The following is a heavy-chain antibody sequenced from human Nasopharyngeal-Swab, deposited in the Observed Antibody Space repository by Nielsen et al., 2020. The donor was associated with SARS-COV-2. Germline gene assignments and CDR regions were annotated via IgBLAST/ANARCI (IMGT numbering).Heavy chain of an antibody. CDR2: IGAGGNT. CDR3: AKYFGSGAYEAFCDC. D-gene: IGHD3-3*01. Sequence: GGSLRLSCAASRFTFSSSAISWVRQAPGMGLEWVSVIGAGGNTIYADSVKGRFTISRDNSKNMVYLQMDSLRAEDTAVYYCAKYFGSGAYEAFCDCWGHGALVTVSS. J-gene: IGHJ4*01. V-gene: IGHV3-23*01. CDR1: RFTFSSSA.